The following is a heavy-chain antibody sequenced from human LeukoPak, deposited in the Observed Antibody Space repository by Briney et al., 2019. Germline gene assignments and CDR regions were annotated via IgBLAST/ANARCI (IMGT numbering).Heavy chain of an antibody. CDR1: GFTFSSYA. V-gene: IGHV3-23*01. CDR3: AKDVVVVIAIRGWFDP. J-gene: IGHJ5*02. Sequence: GGSLRLSCAASGFTFSSYAMSWVRQAPGKGLEWVSAISGSGGSTYYADSVKGRFIISRDNSKNTLYLQMNSLRAEDTAVYYCAKDVVVVIAIRGWFDPWGQGTLVTVSS. CDR2: ISGSGGST. D-gene: IGHD2-21*01.